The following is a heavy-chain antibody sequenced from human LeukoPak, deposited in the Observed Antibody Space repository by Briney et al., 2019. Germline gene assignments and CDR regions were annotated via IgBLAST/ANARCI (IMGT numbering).Heavy chain of an antibody. D-gene: IGHD1-26*01. Sequence: SETLSLTCTVSGGSISSYYWSWLRQPPGKGLEWIGYIYYSGSTNYNPSLKSRVAISIDTSKKQFSLKMSSVTAADTAVYYCAREGYSGSDSTWGQGTLVAVSS. J-gene: IGHJ5*02. CDR3: AREGYSGSDST. V-gene: IGHV4-59*01. CDR2: IYYSGST. CDR1: GGSISSYY.